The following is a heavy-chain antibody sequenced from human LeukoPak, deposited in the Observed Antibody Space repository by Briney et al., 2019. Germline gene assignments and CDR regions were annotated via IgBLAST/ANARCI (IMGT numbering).Heavy chain of an antibody. J-gene: IGHJ4*02. CDR3: ARHTIYYYGSGSYYIDY. CDR2: IYYSGST. CDR1: GGSFSGYY. Sequence: SETLSLTCAVYGGSFSGYYWSWIRQPPGKGLEWIGSIYYSGSTYYNPSLKSRVTISVDTSKNQFSLKLSSVTAADTAVYYCARHTIYYYGSGSYYIDYWGQGTLVTVSS. V-gene: IGHV4-34*01. D-gene: IGHD3-10*01.